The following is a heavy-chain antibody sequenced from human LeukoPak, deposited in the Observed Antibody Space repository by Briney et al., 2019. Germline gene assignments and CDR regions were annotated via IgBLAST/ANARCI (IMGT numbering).Heavy chain of an antibody. J-gene: IGHJ4*02. D-gene: IGHD2-21*02. V-gene: IGHV3-33*01. Sequence: GRSLRLSCAASGFTFSSYGMHWVRQAPGKGLEWVAVIWYDGSNKYYADSVKGRFTISRGNSKNTLYLQMNSLRAEDTAVYYCARDYSTVTAILYYFDYWGQGTLVTVSS. CDR2: IWYDGSNK. CDR1: GFTFSSYG. CDR3: ARDYSTVTAILYYFDY.